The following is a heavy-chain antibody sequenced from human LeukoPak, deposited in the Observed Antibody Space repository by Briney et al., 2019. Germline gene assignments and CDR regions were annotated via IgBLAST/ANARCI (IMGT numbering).Heavy chain of an antibody. CDR3: AKCGVMGAHCWYFDL. Sequence: GGSLRLSCAASGFTFSSYAMSWVRRAPGKGLEWVSAISGSGGSTYYADSVKGRFTISRDNSKNTLYLQTNSLRAEDTAVYYCAKCGVMGAHCWYFDLWGRGTLVTVSS. J-gene: IGHJ2*01. V-gene: IGHV3-23*01. CDR2: ISGSGGST. D-gene: IGHD1-26*01. CDR1: GFTFSSYA.